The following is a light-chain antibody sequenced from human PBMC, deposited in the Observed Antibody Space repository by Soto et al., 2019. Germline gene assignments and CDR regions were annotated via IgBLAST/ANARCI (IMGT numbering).Light chain of an antibody. CDR3: XXXXSYSPLT. CDR2: DAS. CDR1: QTISSW. V-gene: IGKV1-5*01. J-gene: IGKJ4*01. Sequence: QTISSWLAWYQQKPGKAPKLLIYDASSLESGVPSRFSGSGSGTXXXXXXSSLXPDDFEXXXXXXXXSYSPLTFGGGTKVDIK.